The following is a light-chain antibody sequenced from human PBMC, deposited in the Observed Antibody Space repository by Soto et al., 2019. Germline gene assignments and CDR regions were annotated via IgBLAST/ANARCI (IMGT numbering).Light chain of an antibody. Sequence: DIQMTQSPSSLSASVGERVTITCRESQNIKSFLNWYQQKPGKAPKLLIYATSSVQSGVPARFSGGRSGTDFSLSIGSLQPEDFATYYCQQTYVAPVTFGGGTKVEI. J-gene: IGKJ4*01. CDR2: ATS. CDR1: QNIKSF. V-gene: IGKV1-39*01. CDR3: QQTYVAPVT.